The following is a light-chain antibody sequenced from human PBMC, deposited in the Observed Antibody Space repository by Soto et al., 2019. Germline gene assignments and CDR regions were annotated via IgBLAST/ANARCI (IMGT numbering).Light chain of an antibody. CDR2: VAS. CDR1: QSVSSSY. Sequence: EIVLTQSPGTLSLSPGERATLSCRASQSVSSSYLAWYQQKPGQAPRLLIYVASSRATGIPDRFSSSGSGTAFTLTISRLEREGFAVYYCQQYGSSPLTFGGGTKVEIK. J-gene: IGKJ4*01. V-gene: IGKV3-20*01. CDR3: QQYGSSPLT.